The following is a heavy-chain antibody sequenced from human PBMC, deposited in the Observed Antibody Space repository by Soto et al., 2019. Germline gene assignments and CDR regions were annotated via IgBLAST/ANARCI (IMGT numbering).Heavy chain of an antibody. D-gene: IGHD2-2*02. V-gene: IGHV3-21*01. CDR3: AREYTAWPLAYGLDV. CDR2: ISSRSDI. Sequence: GGSLRLSCVGSGFTFGTCSINWVRQAPGKGLEWVSSISSRSDIYYADSVKGRFTISRDDAKNSVSLQMNSLRAEDTAVYYCAREYTAWPLAYGLDVWGQGTTVTASS. J-gene: IGHJ6*02. CDR1: GFTFGTCS.